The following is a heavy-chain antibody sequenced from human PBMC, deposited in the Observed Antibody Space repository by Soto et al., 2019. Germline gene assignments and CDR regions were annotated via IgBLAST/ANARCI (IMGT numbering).Heavy chain of an antibody. CDR1: GFTFSDYA. Sequence: VQLVESGGGVVQPGRSLRLSCAASGFTFSDYAMHWVRQAPGKGLEWVAVVSHDGRNTHYADPVKGRFTSPRDSSKNTVSLEMTSLRAEDTAVYYCATGGRQWLVTSDFNYWGQGALVTVSS. V-gene: IGHV3-30*03. CDR2: VSHDGRNT. D-gene: IGHD6-19*01. J-gene: IGHJ4*02. CDR3: ATGGRQWLVTSDFNY.